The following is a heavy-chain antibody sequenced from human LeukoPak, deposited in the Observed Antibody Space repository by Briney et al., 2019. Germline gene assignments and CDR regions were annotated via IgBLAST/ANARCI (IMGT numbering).Heavy chain of an antibody. CDR3: ARTFTLYYFDY. D-gene: IGHD2/OR15-2a*01. Sequence: PSETLSLTCTVSGGSISRYYWSWIRQPPEKGLEWIGYIYYSGSTNYNPSLKSRVTISVDTSKNQFSLKLSSVTAADTAVYYCARTFTLYYFDYWGQGTLVTVSS. J-gene: IGHJ4*02. CDR1: GGSISRYY. CDR2: IYYSGST. V-gene: IGHV4-59*01.